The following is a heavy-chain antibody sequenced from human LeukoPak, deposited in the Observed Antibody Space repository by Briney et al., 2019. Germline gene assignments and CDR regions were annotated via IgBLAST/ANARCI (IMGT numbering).Heavy chain of an antibody. CDR2: ISGSGGST. D-gene: IGHD3-16*01. CDR1: GCTFSSYA. J-gene: IGHJ4*02. CDR3: AKDMGRIMITFGGPDY. V-gene: IGHV3-23*01. Sequence: GGSLRLSCAASGCTFSSYAMSWVRQAPGKGLEWVSVISGSGGSTYYADSVKGRFTISRDNSKNTLYLRMNSLRAEDTAVYYCAKDMGRIMITFGGPDYWGQGTLVTVSS.